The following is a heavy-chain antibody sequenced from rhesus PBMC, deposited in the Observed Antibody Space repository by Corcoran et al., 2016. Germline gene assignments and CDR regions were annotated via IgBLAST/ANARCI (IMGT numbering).Heavy chain of an antibody. V-gene: IGHV4-106*01. D-gene: IGHD3-34*01. J-gene: IGHJ4*01. CDR3: ARTRGVILDY. Sequence: QVQLQESGPGLGKPAETLPCTCAVSGRSCLDDYYRTFIRQPPGKGLEWIGYIYGCGGGANYNPSLKNRVTISIDTSKNQFSLKLSSVTAADTAVYYCARTRGVILDYWGQGVLVTVSS. CDR2: IYGCGGGA. CDR1: GRSCLDDYY.